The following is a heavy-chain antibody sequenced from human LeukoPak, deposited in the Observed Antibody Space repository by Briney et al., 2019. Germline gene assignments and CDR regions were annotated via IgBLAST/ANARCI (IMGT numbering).Heavy chain of an antibody. CDR3: ASDDSSGYSYFDY. D-gene: IGHD3-22*01. CDR1: GFTFSSYS. V-gene: IGHV3-21*01. J-gene: IGHJ4*02. Sequence: GGSLRLSCAASGFTFSSYSMNWVRQAPGKGLEWVSSISSSGSYIYYADSVKGRFTISRDNAKNSLYLQMNSLRAEDTAVYYCASDDSSGYSYFDYWGQGTLVTVSS. CDR2: ISSSGSYI.